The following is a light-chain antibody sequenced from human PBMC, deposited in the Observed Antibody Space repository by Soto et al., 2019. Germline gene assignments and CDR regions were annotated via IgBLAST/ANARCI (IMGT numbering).Light chain of an antibody. Sequence: QSVLTQPASVSGSPGQSITISCTGTSSDVGGYNSVSWYQQHPGKAPKLMIHEVSNRPSGVSNRFSGSKSGNTASLTISGLQAEDEADYYCSSFTSSRAYVFGTGTKVTVL. CDR1: SSDVGGYNS. V-gene: IGLV2-14*01. CDR3: SSFTSSRAYV. J-gene: IGLJ1*01. CDR2: EVS.